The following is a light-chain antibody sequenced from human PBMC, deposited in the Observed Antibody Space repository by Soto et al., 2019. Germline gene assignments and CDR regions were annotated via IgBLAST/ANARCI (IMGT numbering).Light chain of an antibody. J-gene: IGKJ1*01. Sequence: EIVLTQSPGTLSLSPGERATLSCRASQSVSTSDFAWYQQKPGQAPRLLMYGASNRATGIPDRFSGSGSGTDFTLTISRLEPEDFAVYYCQQYGSSGTFGQGTKVDIK. CDR1: QSVSTSD. V-gene: IGKV3-20*01. CDR3: QQYGSSGT. CDR2: GAS.